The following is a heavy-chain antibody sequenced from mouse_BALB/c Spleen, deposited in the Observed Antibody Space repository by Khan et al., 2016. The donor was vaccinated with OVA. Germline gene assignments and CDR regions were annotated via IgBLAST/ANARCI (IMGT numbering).Heavy chain of an antibody. J-gene: IGHJ4*01. Sequence: EVQLQESGPGLVKPSQSLSLTCTVTGYSITSEYAWNWIRQFPGNKLEWMGYISSTGSTSYNPSLKSRISITRDTSKNQFFLQLKSVTTEDTATYYCARSLYYSYGYALDFRGRGTSVTVSS. CDR2: ISSTGST. V-gene: IGHV3-2*02. D-gene: IGHD2-14*01. CDR3: ARSLYYSYGYALDF. CDR1: GYSITSEYA.